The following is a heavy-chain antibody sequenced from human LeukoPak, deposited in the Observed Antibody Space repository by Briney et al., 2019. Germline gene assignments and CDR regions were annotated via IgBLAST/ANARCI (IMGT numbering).Heavy chain of an antibody. CDR1: GGSISSYY. J-gene: IGHJ6*03. CDR3: ARAAYYYYYMDV. V-gene: IGHV4-59*01. CDR2: IYYSGST. Sequence: SETLSLTCTVSGGSISSYYWNWIRQPPGKGLEWIGYIYYSGSTNYNPSLKSRVTISVDTSKNQFSLKLSSVTAADTAAYYCARAAYYYYYMDVWGKGTTVTISS.